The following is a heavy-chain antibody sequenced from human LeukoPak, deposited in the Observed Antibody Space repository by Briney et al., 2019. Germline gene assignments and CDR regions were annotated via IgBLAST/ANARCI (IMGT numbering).Heavy chain of an antibody. CDR2: IKQDGSEK. V-gene: IGHV3-7*01. J-gene: IGHJ6*03. Sequence: PGGSLRLSCAASGFTFSSYWMSWVRQAPGKGLEWVANIKQDGSEKYYVDSVKGRFTISRDNAKNSLYLQMNSLRAEDTAVYYCARAPAYYYDSSGYYYYYYYYMDVWGKGTTVTVSS. D-gene: IGHD3-22*01. CDR3: ARAPAYYYDSSGYYYYYYYYMDV. CDR1: GFTFSSYW.